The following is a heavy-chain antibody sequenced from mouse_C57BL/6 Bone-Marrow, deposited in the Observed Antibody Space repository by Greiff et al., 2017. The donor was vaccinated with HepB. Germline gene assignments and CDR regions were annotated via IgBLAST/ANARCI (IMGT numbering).Heavy chain of an antibody. V-gene: IGHV5-15*04. CDR2: ISNLAYSI. J-gene: IGHJ1*03. CDR3: ARQAGYGSSYAGWYFDV. D-gene: IGHD1-1*01. CDR1: GFTFSDYG. Sequence: EVKVEESGGGLVQPGGSLKLSCAASGFTFSDYGMAWVRQAPRKGPEWVAFISNLAYSIYYADTVTGRFTISRENAKNTLYLEMSSLRSEDTAMYYCARQAGYGSSYAGWYFDVWGTGTTVTVSS.